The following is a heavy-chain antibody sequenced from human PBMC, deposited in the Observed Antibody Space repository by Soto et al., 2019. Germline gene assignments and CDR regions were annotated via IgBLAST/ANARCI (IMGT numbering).Heavy chain of an antibody. CDR2: ISGDGGST. Sequence: EGQLLESGGGLVQPGGSLRLSCTASGFTFSSHGMSWVRQAPGKGLEWVSLISGDGGSTYYADSVKGRFTISRDNSKNTLFLQMNSLSAEDTAVYYCACPLVVTGHNFFDPWGQGTLVTVSS. D-gene: IGHD3-22*01. CDR1: GFTFSSHG. J-gene: IGHJ5*02. V-gene: IGHV3-23*01. CDR3: ACPLVVTGHNFFDP.